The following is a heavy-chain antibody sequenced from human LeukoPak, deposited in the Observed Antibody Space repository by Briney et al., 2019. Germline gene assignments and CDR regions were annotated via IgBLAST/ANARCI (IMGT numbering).Heavy chain of an antibody. Sequence: GGSLRLSCAASGFTFSSYGMHWVRQAPGKGLEWVAVLWSDGSNKYYADSVKGRFTISRDNSKNTLYLQMNSLRAEDTAVFYRARDNFGFDYWGQGTLVTVSS. J-gene: IGHJ4*02. CDR3: ARDNFGFDY. D-gene: IGHD1-20*01. V-gene: IGHV3-33*01. CDR1: GFTFSSYG. CDR2: LWSDGSNK.